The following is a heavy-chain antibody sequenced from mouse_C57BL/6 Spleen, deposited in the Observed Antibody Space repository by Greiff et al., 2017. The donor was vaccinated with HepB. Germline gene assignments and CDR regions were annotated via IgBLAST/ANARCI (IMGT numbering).Heavy chain of an antibody. D-gene: IGHD2-12*01. CDR2: IWGVGST. V-gene: IGHV2-6*01. Sequence: QVQLKESGPGLGAPSQSLSLTFTFSGFSFTPFGVDWVRQSPGKGLEWLGVIWGVGSTNYNSALKSRLSISKDNSKSQVFLKMNSLQTDDTAMYYCASGGRRFAYWGQGTLVTVSA. CDR3: ASGGRRFAY. CDR1: GFSFTPFG. J-gene: IGHJ3*01.